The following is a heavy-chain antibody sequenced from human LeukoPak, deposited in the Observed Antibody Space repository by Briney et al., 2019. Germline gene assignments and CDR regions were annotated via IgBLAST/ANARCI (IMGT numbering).Heavy chain of an antibody. CDR1: GGTFSSYA. J-gene: IGHJ5*01. CDR3: ARVYYSSPRAWFDY. D-gene: IGHD6-13*01. Sequence: ASVKVSCKASGGTFSSYAISWVRQAPGQGLEWMGIINPSGGSTTYAQKFQGRVTTTRDMSTSTVYMELSGLRSEDSAVYYCARVYYSSPRAWFDYWGQGTLVTVSS. V-gene: IGHV1-46*01. CDR2: INPSGGST.